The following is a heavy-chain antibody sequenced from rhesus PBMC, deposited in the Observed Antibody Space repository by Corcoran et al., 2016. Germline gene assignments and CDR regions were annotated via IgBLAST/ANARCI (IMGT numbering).Heavy chain of an antibody. Sequence: EVQLVQSGAEVKRPGESLKISCQTYGYSFTNYWLNGVRQSPGKGLEGMGAIDPSDSETRYSPSFQGQVTISADKSISTTYLQWSSLKASDSATYYCAKESHYGLDSWGQGVVVTVSS. CDR2: IDPSDSET. V-gene: IGHV5-2*01. CDR1: GYSFTNYW. CDR3: AKESHYGLDS. J-gene: IGHJ6*01.